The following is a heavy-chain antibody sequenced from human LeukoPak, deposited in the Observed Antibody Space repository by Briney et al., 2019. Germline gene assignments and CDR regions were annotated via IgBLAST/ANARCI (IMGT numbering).Heavy chain of an antibody. J-gene: IGHJ4*02. D-gene: IGHD3-22*01. V-gene: IGHV4-30-2*01. CDR2: IYHSGST. CDR1: GGSISSGGYP. Sequence: SETLSLTCAVSGGSISSGGYPWSWIQQPPGKGLEWIGYIYHSGSTYYNPSLKSRVTISVDRSKNQFSLKLSSVTAADTAVYYCARGASSGYPYFDYWGQGTLVTVSS. CDR3: ARGASSGYPYFDY.